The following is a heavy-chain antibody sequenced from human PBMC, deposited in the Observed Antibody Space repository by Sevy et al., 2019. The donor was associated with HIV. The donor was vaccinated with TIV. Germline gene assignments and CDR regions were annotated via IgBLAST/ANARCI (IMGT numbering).Heavy chain of an antibody. CDR2: ISYDGSNK. Sequence: GGSLRLSCVASGLTVSSNFMSWVRQAPGKGLEWVAVISYDGSNKHYADSVKGRFTISRDNSKNTLYLQMNSLRAEDTAVYYCARDGNRYYYDSSGYEAFDIWGQGTMVTVSS. V-gene: IGHV3-30*03. D-gene: IGHD3-22*01. CDR3: ARDGNRYYYDSSGYEAFDI. J-gene: IGHJ3*02. CDR1: GLTVSSNF.